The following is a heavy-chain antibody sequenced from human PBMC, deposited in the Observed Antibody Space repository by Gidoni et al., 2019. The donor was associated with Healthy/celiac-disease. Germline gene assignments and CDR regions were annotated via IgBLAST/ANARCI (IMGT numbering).Heavy chain of an antibody. D-gene: IGHD2-2*01. CDR3: ARDRGGIVVVPAAVPDAFDI. V-gene: IGHV1-18*01. CDR2: ISAYNGNT. CDR1: GYTFTSYG. J-gene: IGHJ3*02. Sequence: QVQLVQSGAEVKKPGASVKVSCKASGYTFTSYGISWVRQAPGQGLEWMGWISAYNGNTNYAQKLQGRVTMTTDTSTSTAYMEPRSLRSDDTAVYYCARDRGGIVVVPAAVPDAFDIWGQGTMVTVSS.